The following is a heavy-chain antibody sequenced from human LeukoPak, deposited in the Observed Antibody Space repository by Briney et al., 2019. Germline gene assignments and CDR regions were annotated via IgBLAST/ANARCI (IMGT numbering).Heavy chain of an antibody. D-gene: IGHD3-10*01. CDR3: AKSNGYGLVDI. CDR2: ITHSGST. Sequence: PSETLSLTCAVYGGSFSGYYWSWIRQPPGKGLEWIGEITHSGSTNYNPSLKSRVTISLDTSRNQFSLKLTSVTAADTAVYYCAKSNGYGLVDIWGQGTMVTVSS. V-gene: IGHV4-34*01. J-gene: IGHJ3*02. CDR1: GGSFSGYY.